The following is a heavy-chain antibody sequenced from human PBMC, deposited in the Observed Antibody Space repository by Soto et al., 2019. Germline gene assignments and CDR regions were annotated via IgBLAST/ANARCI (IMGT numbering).Heavy chain of an antibody. CDR2: INAGNGNT. D-gene: IGHD4-17*01. J-gene: IGHJ4*02. Sequence: QVQLVQSGAEVKKPGASVKVSCKASGYTFTSYAMHWVRQAPGQRLEWMGWINAGNGNTKYSQKFQGRVTITRDTSASTAYMELSSLRSEDTAVYYCARDIVKYGDQLGAFDYWGQGTLVTVSS. CDR3: ARDIVKYGDQLGAFDY. V-gene: IGHV1-3*01. CDR1: GYTFTSYA.